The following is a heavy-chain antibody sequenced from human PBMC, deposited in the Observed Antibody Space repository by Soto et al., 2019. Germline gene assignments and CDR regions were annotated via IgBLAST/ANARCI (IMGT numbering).Heavy chain of an antibody. D-gene: IGHD6-19*01. J-gene: IGHJ4*02. CDR1: GGSISSYY. Sequence: SETLSLTCTVSGGSISSYYWSWIRQPPGKGLEWIGYIYYSGSTNYNPSLKSRVTISVDTSKNQFSLKLSSVTAADTAVYYCVAGSGWYGPLGDWGQGTRVTVSS. V-gene: IGHV4-59*01. CDR3: VAGSGWYGPLGD. CDR2: IYYSGST.